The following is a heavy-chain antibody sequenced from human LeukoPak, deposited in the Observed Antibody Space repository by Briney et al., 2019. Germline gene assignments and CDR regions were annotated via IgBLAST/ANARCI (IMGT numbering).Heavy chain of an antibody. CDR3: ARAVGYDASTETAMDGLDY. D-gene: IGHD5-18*01. CDR2: IWYDGSKT. CDR1: GFIFRRNG. V-gene: IGHV3-33*01. J-gene: IGHJ4*02. Sequence: GRSLRLSCAASGFIFRRNGMHWVRQVPGKGLKWVALIWYDGSKTYYADSVKGRFTISRDNSRNTLFLQMNSLRAEDTAVYYCARAVGYDASTETAMDGLDYWGQGTLVTVSS.